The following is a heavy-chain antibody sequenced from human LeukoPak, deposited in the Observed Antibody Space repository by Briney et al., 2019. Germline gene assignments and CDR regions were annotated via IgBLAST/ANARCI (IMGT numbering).Heavy chain of an antibody. CDR1: GGSISSSSYY. V-gene: IGHV4-39*01. CDR2: IYYSVST. D-gene: IGHD3-10*01. Sequence: KPSETLSLTCTVSGGSISSSSYYWGWIRQPPGKGLEWIGSIYYSVSTYYNPSLKSRVTIPVDTSKNQFSLKLSSVTAADTAVYYCARLPRITMVRGVYYYYYYMDVWGKGTTVTVSS. J-gene: IGHJ6*03. CDR3: ARLPRITMVRGVYYYYYYMDV.